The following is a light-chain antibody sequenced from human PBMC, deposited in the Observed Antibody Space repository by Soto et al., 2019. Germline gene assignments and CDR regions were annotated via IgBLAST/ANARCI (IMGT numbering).Light chain of an antibody. CDR2: GAS. CDR3: QQYNTWPLT. V-gene: IGKV3-15*01. J-gene: IGKJ3*01. Sequence: EIVMAQSPATLSVSPGERATLSCRASQSVSTNLAWYQQKAGQAPRLLIYGASTRATGIPARFSGSGSRTEFTLTISRLHSEDFAFYYCQQYNTWPLTFGPGTKVDIK. CDR1: QSVSTN.